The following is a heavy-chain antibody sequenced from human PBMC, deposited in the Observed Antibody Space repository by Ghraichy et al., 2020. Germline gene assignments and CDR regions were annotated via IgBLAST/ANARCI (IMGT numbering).Heavy chain of an antibody. V-gene: IGHV3-23*01. Sequence: GGPLRLSCAASGFTFSSYAMSWVRQAPGKGLEWVSAISGSGGSTYYADSVKGRFTISRDNSKNTLYLQMNSLRAEDTAVYYCAKDRAYVWGSYRQSYHFDYWGQGTLVTVSS. D-gene: IGHD3-16*02. CDR2: ISGSGGST. CDR1: GFTFSSYA. J-gene: IGHJ4*02. CDR3: AKDRAYVWGSYRQSYHFDY.